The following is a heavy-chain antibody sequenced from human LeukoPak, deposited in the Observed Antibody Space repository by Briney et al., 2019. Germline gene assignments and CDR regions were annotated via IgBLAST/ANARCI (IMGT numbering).Heavy chain of an antibody. D-gene: IGHD2-2*01. Sequence: GGSLRLSCAASGFTFSSYAMHWVRQAPGKGLERVAVISYDGSNKYYADSVKGRFTISRDNSKNTLYLQMNSLRAEDTAVYYCARDHIVVVPAATRWFDGWGQGTLVAVSS. CDR3: ARDHIVVVPAATRWFDG. CDR1: GFTFSSYA. J-gene: IGHJ5*02. CDR2: ISYDGSNK. V-gene: IGHV3-30-3*01.